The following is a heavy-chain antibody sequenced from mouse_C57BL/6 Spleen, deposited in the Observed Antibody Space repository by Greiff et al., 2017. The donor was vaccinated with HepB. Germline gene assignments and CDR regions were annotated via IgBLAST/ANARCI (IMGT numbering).Heavy chain of an antibody. CDR3: AREDGYDVGFAY. CDR2: ISYSGST. CDR1: GYSITSGYD. J-gene: IGHJ3*01. D-gene: IGHD2-2*01. Sequence: DVQLQESGPGMVKPSQSLSLTCTVTGYSITSGYDWHWIRHFPGNKLEWMGYISYSGSTNYNPSLKSRISITHDTSKNHFFLKLNSVTTEDTATYYCAREDGYDVGFAYWGQGTLVTVSA. V-gene: IGHV3-1*01.